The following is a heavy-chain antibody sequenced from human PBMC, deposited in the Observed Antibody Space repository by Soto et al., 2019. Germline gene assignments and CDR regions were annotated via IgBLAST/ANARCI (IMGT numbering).Heavy chain of an antibody. CDR2: IKQDGSEK. CDR3: ASRGYSSSWAPLVY. Sequence: GGSLRLSCAASGFTFSSYWMSWVRQAPGKGLEWVANIKQDGSEKYYVDSVKGRFTISRDNAKNSLYLQMNSLRAEDTAVYYCASRGYSSSWAPLVYWGQGTLVTVS. CDR1: GFTFSSYW. V-gene: IGHV3-7*05. J-gene: IGHJ4*02. D-gene: IGHD6-13*01.